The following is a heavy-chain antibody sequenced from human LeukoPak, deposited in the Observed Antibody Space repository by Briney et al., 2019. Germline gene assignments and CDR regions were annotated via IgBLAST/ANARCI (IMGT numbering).Heavy chain of an antibody. CDR3: ASSNTAAAGTGYPFDY. V-gene: IGHV3-23*01. J-gene: IGHJ4*02. Sequence: GGSLRLSCAASGFTFSSYAMSWVRQAPGKGLEWVSATSGSDGTTYYADSVKGRFTISRDNSKNTLYLQMNSLRAEDTAVYYCASSNTAAAGTGYPFDYWGQGTLVTVSS. CDR1: GFTFSSYA. D-gene: IGHD6-13*01. CDR2: TSGSDGTT.